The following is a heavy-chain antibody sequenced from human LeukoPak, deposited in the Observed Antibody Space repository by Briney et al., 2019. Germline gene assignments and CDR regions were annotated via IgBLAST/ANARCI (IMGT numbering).Heavy chain of an antibody. J-gene: IGHJ4*02. CDR1: GGSISSSSYY. CDR3: ARWGMEEDIVSY. D-gene: IGHD2-15*01. CDR2: IYYSGST. Sequence: SETLSLTCTVSGGSISSSSYYWGWIRQPPGKGLEWIGSIYYSGSTYYNPSLKSRVTLSVDTSKNQFSLKLSSVTAADTAVYYCARWGMEEDIVSYWGQGTLVTVSS. V-gene: IGHV4-39*01.